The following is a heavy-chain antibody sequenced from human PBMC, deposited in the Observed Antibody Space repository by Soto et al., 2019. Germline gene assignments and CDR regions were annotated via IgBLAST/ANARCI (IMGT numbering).Heavy chain of an antibody. J-gene: IGHJ5*02. V-gene: IGHV4-30-4*01. Sequence: SETLSLTCTVSGDSISCGASFWSWIRQPPGKGLEWIANVYYSGSSYYNPSLKSRLTISVDTTKNQFSLQLKSMTAADTAVYYCAXLSCTSSTCYFPGWFDPWGQGTLVTVSS. CDR2: VYYSGSS. D-gene: IGHD2-2*01. CDR1: GDSISCGASF. CDR3: AXLSCTSSTCYFPGWFDP.